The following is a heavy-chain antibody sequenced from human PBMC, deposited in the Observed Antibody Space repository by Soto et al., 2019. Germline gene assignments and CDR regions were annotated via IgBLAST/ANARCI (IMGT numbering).Heavy chain of an antibody. V-gene: IGHV1-46*01. J-gene: IGHJ6*02. D-gene: IGHD3-9*01. CDR1: GYTFTSYY. CDR2: INPSGGST. CDR3: ARDLYNILTGPDYYHYYGLDV. Sequence: ASVKVSCKASGYTFTSYYMHWVRQAPGQGLEWMGIINPSGGSTSYAQKFQGRVTMTRDTSTSTVYMELSSLRSEDTAVYYCARDLYNILTGPDYYHYYGLDVWGQGTTVTVSS.